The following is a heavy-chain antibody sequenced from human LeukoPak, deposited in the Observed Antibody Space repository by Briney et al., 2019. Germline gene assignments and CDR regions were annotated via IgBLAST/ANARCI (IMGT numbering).Heavy chain of an antibody. Sequence: GGSLRLSCAASGFTVSSYYMTWVRQAPGKELEWVSVIYTGGGRYYAASVRGRFTISRDTSKNMVFLQMNSLRVEDTAVYYCARGIDYWGRGTLVTVSS. V-gene: IGHV3-53*01. CDR2: IYTGGGR. CDR3: ARGIDY. CDR1: GFTVSSYY. J-gene: IGHJ4*02.